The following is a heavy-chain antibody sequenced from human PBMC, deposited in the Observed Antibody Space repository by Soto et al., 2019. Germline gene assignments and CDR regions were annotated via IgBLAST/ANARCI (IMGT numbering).Heavy chain of an antibody. Sequence: QVQLVQSGAEVKKPGASVKVSCKASGYTFTSYGISWVRQAPGHGLERMGGISAYNGNTNYAQKLQGRVTMTTDTSTSTAHMELRSLRSDDTAVYYCARWEGYCSGGSCYARGGCGSWGQETLLTVSS. V-gene: IGHV1-18*01. CDR2: ISAYNGNT. CDR1: GYTFTSYG. J-gene: IGHJ5*02. CDR3: ARWEGYCSGGSCYARGGCGS. D-gene: IGHD2-15*01.